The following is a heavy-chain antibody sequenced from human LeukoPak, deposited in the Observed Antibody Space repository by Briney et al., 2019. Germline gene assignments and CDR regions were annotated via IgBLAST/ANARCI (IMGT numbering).Heavy chain of an antibody. D-gene: IGHD4-11*01. CDR3: ARGPYSRNFDY. V-gene: IGHV3-30-3*01. CDR2: ISYDGSNK. CDR1: GFTFSSYA. J-gene: IGHJ4*02. Sequence: GGSLRLSCAASGFTFSSYAMHWVRQAPGKGLEWVAVISYDGSNKYYADSVKGRFTISRDNSKNTLYLQMNSLRAEDTAVYYCARGPYSRNFDYWGQGTLVTVSS.